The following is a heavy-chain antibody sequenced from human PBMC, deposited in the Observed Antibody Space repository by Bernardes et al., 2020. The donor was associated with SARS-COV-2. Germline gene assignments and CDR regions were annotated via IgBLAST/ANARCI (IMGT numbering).Heavy chain of an antibody. CDR3: TRAGSYRFDF. D-gene: IGHD1-26*01. V-gene: IGHV3-74*01. J-gene: IGHJ4*02. CDR1: GFTFSSYW. CDR2: INTDGSIT. Sequence: GGSLRLSRAPSGFTFSSYWMHWVRQAPGKGLVWVSRINTDGSITNYADSVRGRFTISRDNAKNTLYLQLNSLRAEDMGVYYCTRAGSYRFDFWGQGTLVTVSS.